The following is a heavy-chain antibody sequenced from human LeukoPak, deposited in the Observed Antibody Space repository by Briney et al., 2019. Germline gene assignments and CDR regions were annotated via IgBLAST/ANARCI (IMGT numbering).Heavy chain of an antibody. CDR2: IRSNGDDI. V-gene: IGHV3-21*05. CDR1: GFICRHYT. D-gene: IGHD3/OR15-3a*01. Sequence: GGSLRLSRAASGFICRHYTMTWVRQAPGKGLEWVSHIRSNGDDIRYADFVEGRFTISRDDAKNSLFLQMNSLRAEDTAVYYCARDKDWAFDSWGQGTLVTVSS. CDR3: ARDKDWAFDS. J-gene: IGHJ4*02.